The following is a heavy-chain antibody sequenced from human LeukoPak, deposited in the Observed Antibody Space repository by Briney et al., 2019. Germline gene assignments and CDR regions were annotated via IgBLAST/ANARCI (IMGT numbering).Heavy chain of an antibody. CDR1: GGSISSYY. J-gene: IGHJ4*02. D-gene: IGHD2-15*01. CDR3: ARRGYFSGGSGSSTGFFDY. CDR2: IYYSGST. V-gene: IGHV4-59*08. Sequence: SETLSLTCTVSGGSISSYYWSWIRQPPGKGLEWIGYIYYSGSTNYNPSLKSRVTISVDTSKNQFSLKLSSVTAADTAVYYCARRGYFSGGSGSSTGFFDYWGQGTLVTASS.